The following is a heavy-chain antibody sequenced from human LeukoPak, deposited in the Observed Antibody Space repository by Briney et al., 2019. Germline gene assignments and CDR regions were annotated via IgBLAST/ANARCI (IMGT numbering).Heavy chain of an antibody. CDR1: GGSISSYY. CDR3: ARGYCSSTSCYWVY. V-gene: IGHV4-59*01. J-gene: IGHJ4*02. CDR2: IYYSGST. D-gene: IGHD2-2*01. Sequence: SETPSLTCTVSGGSISSYYWSWIRQPPGKGLEWIGYIYYSGSTNYNPSLKSRVTISVDTSKNQFSLKLSSVTAADTAVYYCARGYCSSTSCYWVYWGQGTLVTVSS.